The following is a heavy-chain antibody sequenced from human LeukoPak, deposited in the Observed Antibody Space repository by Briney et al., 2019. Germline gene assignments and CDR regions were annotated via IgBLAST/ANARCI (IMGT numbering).Heavy chain of an antibody. V-gene: IGHV3-7*01. Sequence: GGSLRLSCAASGFTFSTYWMSWVRQAPGKRLEWVANIKQDGGEIYYVDSVKGRFTISRDNSKNSLFLQMNSLRAEDTAVYYCERDKIEGPSLFDYWGQGTLVTVSS. CDR1: GFTFSTYW. CDR3: ERDKIEGPSLFDY. J-gene: IGHJ4*02. CDR2: IKQDGGEI.